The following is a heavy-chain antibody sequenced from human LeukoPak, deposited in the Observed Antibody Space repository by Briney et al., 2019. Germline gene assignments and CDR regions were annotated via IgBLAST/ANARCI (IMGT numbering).Heavy chain of an antibody. CDR1: GGTFSSYA. CDR2: IIPIFGIA. Sequence: SVKVSCKASGGTFSSYAISWVRQAPGQGLEWMGRIIPIFGIANYAQKFQGRVTITADKSTSTAYMELSRLRSEDTAVYYCARDGYNPTPLRDWGQGTLVTVSS. D-gene: IGHD5-24*01. CDR3: ARDGYNPTPLRD. V-gene: IGHV1-69*04. J-gene: IGHJ4*02.